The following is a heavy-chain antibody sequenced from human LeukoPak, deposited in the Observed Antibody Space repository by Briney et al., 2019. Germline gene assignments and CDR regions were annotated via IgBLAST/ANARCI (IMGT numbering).Heavy chain of an antibody. D-gene: IGHD3-10*01. CDR3: AKDRVTMVRGVITSPFDY. CDR2: ISGSGGST. V-gene: IGHV3-23*01. CDR1: GFTFSSYG. J-gene: IGHJ4*02. Sequence: GGSLRLSCAASGFTFSSYGMSWVRQAPGKGLEWVSAISGSGGSTYYADSVKGRFTISRDNSKNTLYLQMNSLRAEDTAVYYCAKDRVTMVRGVITSPFDYWGQGTLVTVSS.